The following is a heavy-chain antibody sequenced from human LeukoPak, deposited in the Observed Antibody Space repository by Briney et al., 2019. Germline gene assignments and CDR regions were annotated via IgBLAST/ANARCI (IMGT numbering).Heavy chain of an antibody. CDR2: INHSGST. CDR3: ARVRATVTTSYYYYYYGMDV. J-gene: IGHJ6*02. Sequence: PSETLSLTCAVYGGSFSGYYWSWIRQPPGKGLEWIGEINHSGSTNYNPSLKSRVTISVDTSKNQFSLKLSSVTAADTAVYYCARVRATVTTSYYYYYYGMDVWGQGTTVTVSS. CDR1: GGSFSGYY. D-gene: IGHD4-11*01. V-gene: IGHV4-34*01.